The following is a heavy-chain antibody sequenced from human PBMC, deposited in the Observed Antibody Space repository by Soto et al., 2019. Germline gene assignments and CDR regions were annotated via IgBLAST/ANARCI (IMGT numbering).Heavy chain of an antibody. CDR2: MNPNSGNT. V-gene: IGHV1-8*01. CDR3: ARGGVSGTARKRYYYYYYGMDV. Sequence: GASVKVSCKASGYTFTSYDINWVRQATGQGLEWMGWMNPNSGNTGYAQKYQGRVTMTRNTSISTAYMELSSLRSEDTAVYYCARGGVSGTARKRYYYYYYGMDVWGQGTTVTVSS. J-gene: IGHJ6*02. CDR1: GYTFTSYD. D-gene: IGHD3-10*01.